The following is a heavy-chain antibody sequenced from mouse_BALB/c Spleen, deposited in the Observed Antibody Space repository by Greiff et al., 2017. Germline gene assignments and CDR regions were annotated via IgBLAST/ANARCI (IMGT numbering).Heavy chain of an antibody. CDR1: GFTFSDYY. Sequence: DVQLVESGGGLVKPGGSLKLSCAASGFTFSDYYMYWVRQTPEKRLEWVATISDGGSYTYYPDSVKGRFTISRDNAKNNLYLQMSSLKSEDTAMYYCARGAYAMDYWGQGTSVTVSS. CDR2: ISDGGSYT. V-gene: IGHV5-4*02. CDR3: ARGAYAMDY. J-gene: IGHJ4*01.